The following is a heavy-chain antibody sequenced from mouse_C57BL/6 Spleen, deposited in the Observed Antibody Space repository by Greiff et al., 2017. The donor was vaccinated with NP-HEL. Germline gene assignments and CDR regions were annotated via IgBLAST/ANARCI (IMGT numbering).Heavy chain of an antibody. CDR2: ISDGGSYT. CDR3: ARDRPLYYAMDY. D-gene: IGHD6-1*01. Sequence: EVKVVESGGGLVKPGGSLKLSCAASGFTFSSYAMSWVRQTPEKRLEWVATISDGGSYTYYPDNVKGRFTISRDNAKNNLYLQMGHLKSEDTAMYYCARDRPLYYAMDYWGQGTSVTVSS. V-gene: IGHV5-4*01. CDR1: GFTFSSYA. J-gene: IGHJ4*01.